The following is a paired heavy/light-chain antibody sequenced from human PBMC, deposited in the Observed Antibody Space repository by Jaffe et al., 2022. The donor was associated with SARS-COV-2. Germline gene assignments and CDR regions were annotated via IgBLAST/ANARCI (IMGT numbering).Heavy chain of an antibody. CDR3: ARGGITPIVPVVVALGAFDI. V-gene: IGHV4-31*03. CDR1: GDSINSGTYY. CDR2: TQHSGST. D-gene: IGHD3-22*01. J-gene: IGHJ3*02. Sequence: QAQLQESGPGLVKPSQTLSLTCSVSGDSINSGTYYWSWIRQLPGKGLEWIGNTQHSGSTYYNPSLESRVRISADTSKNQFSLHLSSVTAADTAVYYCARGGITPIVPVVVALGAFDIWGQGTVVIVSP.
Light chain of an antibody. V-gene: IGKV4-1*01. CDR1: QSVLHSSNNKNY. Sequence: DIVMTQSPESLSVSLGERATINCKTSQSVLHSSNNKNYLAWYQQKPGQPPKLLIYWASTRESGVPDRFSGSGSGTDFTLTISSLQAEDVAIYYCQQYDSNPLFSFGPGTKVDI. J-gene: IGKJ3*01. CDR3: QQYDSNPLFS. CDR2: WAS.